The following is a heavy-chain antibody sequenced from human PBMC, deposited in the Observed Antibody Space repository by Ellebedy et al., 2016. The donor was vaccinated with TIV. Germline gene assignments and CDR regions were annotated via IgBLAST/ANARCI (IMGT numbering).Heavy chain of an antibody. J-gene: IGHJ6*02. CDR3: ARGNYVRLYYYGMDV. V-gene: IGHV4-59*12. D-gene: IGHD4-11*01. CDR2: IYYSGST. CDR1: GGSISSYY. Sequence: MPSETLSLTCTVSGGSISSYYWSWIRQPPGKGLEWIGYIYYSGSTNYNPSLKSRVTISVDTSKNQFSLKLSSVTAADTAVYYCARGNYVRLYYYGMDVWGQGTTVTVSS.